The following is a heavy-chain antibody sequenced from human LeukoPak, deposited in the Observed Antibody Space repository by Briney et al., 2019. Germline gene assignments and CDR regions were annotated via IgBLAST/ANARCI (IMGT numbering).Heavy chain of an antibody. Sequence: GGSVSLSCVASGFTFSSYVMSWVRQAAGRGLEWVSGISGSGGSTYYAGCVRGRFTISRDNRKDTLYLQMNSLRAEDTAVYYSAKDLGYAPDIWGQGTMVTVSS. CDR2: ISGSGGST. CDR3: AKDLGYAPDI. CDR1: GFTFSSYV. V-gene: IGHV3-23*01. J-gene: IGHJ3*02. D-gene: IGHD2-2*01.